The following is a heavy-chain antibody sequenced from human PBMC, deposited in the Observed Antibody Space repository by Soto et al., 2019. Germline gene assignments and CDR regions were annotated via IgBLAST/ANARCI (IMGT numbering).Heavy chain of an antibody. J-gene: IGHJ3*02. D-gene: IGHD2-21*02. Sequence: QVQLVESGGGLVKAGGSLRLSCAASGFTFSDYYMNWIRQAPGKGLEWVSYITSTSSYTNYADSVKGRFSISRDNAKNSLYLQMNSLRAEDTAVYYCARRGVTAVDAFDIWGQGTMVTVSS. V-gene: IGHV3-11*05. CDR3: ARRGVTAVDAFDI. CDR1: GFTFSDYY. CDR2: ITSTSSYT.